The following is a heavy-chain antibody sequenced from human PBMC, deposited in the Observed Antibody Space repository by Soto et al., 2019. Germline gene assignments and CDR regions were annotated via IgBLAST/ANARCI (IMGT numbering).Heavy chain of an antibody. V-gene: IGHV3-7*01. Sequence: GGSLRLSCAASGFTFSSYWMSWVRQAPGKGLEWVANIKQDGSEKYYVDSVKGRFTISRDNAKNSLYLQMNSLRAEDTAVYYCARTRKRAVAGTLTLSYSDYWGQETLVSVSS. D-gene: IGHD6-19*01. CDR2: IKQDGSEK. CDR1: GFTFSSYW. J-gene: IGHJ4*02. CDR3: ARTRKRAVAGTLTLSYSDY.